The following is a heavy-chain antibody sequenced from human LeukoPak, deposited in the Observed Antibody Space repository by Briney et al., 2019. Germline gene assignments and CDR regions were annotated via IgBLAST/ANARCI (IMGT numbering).Heavy chain of an antibody. J-gene: IGHJ4*02. Sequence: GASVKVSCKASGYTFTSYAMNWVRQAPGQGLEWMGWINTNTGNPTYAQGFTGRFVFSLDTSVSTAYLQISSLKAEDTAVYYCARVLTPPYCDFWSGYGYFDYWGQGTLVTVSS. D-gene: IGHD3-3*01. CDR2: INTNTGNP. CDR1: GYTFTSYA. CDR3: ARVLTPPYCDFWSGYGYFDY. V-gene: IGHV7-4-1*02.